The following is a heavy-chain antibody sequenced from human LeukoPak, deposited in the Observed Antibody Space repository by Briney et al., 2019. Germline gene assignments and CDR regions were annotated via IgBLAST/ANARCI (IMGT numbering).Heavy chain of an antibody. Sequence: GGSVKVSCKASGYTFTSYDINWVRQATGQGLEWMGWMNPNSGNTGYAQKLQGRVTMTTDTSTSTAYMELRSLRSDDTAVYYCARSGVATDMDVWGQGTTVTVSS. CDR3: ARSGVATDMDV. CDR2: MNPNSGNT. V-gene: IGHV1-8*01. J-gene: IGHJ6*02. CDR1: GYTFTSYD. D-gene: IGHD5-12*01.